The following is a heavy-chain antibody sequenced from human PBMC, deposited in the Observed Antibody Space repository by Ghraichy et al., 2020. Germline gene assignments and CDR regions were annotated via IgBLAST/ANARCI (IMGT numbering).Heavy chain of an antibody. V-gene: IGHV3-11*06. Sequence: GGSLRLSCAASGFTFSDYYMTWIRQAPGKGLEWVSYIISGGSYTNYADSVKGRFTISRDDAKNSLYLQMNSLRDEDTGVYFCAREIAPSGIRKRAFDLWGQGTRFTVSS. D-gene: IGHD3-3*01. CDR1: GFTFSDYY. CDR2: IISGGSYT. CDR3: AREIAPSGIRKRAFDL. J-gene: IGHJ4*02.